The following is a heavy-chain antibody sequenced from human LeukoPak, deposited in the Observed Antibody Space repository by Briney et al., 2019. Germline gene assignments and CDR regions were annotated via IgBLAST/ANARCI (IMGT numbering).Heavy chain of an antibody. D-gene: IGHD3-22*01. V-gene: IGHV3-33*01. Sequence: QSGRSLRLSCAASGFILSKNGIHWVRQAPGKGLEWVAFIQTDGNPKYYADSVRGRFTISRDNSKKTCYLQMDSLRVEDTAVYYCARETSSEIIGGMDVRGQGTMVTVTS. CDR1: GFILSKNG. J-gene: IGHJ6*02. CDR3: ARETSSEIIGGMDV. CDR2: IQTDGNPK.